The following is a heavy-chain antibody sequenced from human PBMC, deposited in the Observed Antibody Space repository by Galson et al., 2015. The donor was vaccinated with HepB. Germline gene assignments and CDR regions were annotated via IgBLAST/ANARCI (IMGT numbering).Heavy chain of an antibody. CDR2: IYYSGST. V-gene: IGHV4-59*01. CDR1: GGSIGSYY. J-gene: IGHJ6*03. Sequence: ETLSLTCTVSGGSIGSYYWSWIRQPPGKGLEWIGYIYYSGSTNYNPSLKSRVTISLDTSENQFSLKLSSVTAADTAVYYCARGPPTYYYYMDVWGKGTTVTVSS. CDR3: ARGPPTYYYYMDV.